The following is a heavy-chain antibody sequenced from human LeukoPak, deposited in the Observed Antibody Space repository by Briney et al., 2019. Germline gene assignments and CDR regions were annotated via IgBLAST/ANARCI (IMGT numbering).Heavy chain of an antibody. CDR2: ISGSGGST. D-gene: IGHD3-10*01. V-gene: IGHV3-23*01. CDR1: GFTFSIYA. J-gene: IGHJ4*02. Sequence: GGSLRLSCAAYGFTFSIYAMSWVRQAQGKGLEWVSAISGSGGSTYYADSVKGRFTISRDNSKNTLYLQMNSLRAEDTALYYCAKGRWAREFDYWGQGTLVTVSS. CDR3: AKGRWAREFDY.